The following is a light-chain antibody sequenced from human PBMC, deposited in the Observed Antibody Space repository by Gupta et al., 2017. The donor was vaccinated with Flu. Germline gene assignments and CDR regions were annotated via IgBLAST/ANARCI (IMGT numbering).Light chain of an antibody. CDR3: AKWDDSLEAWV. V-gene: IGLV1-47*01. CDR2: MND. CDR1: TSNTGDHH. Sequence: SLLTQPPSASGTPGQSSAISCSGSTSNTGDHHVYWYQQFPGTAPKLLIDMNDRRPSGVPDRFSGSKSGTSKSLAIMGLRSEDEADYYWAKWDDSLEAWVFGGGTKLTVL. J-gene: IGLJ3*02.